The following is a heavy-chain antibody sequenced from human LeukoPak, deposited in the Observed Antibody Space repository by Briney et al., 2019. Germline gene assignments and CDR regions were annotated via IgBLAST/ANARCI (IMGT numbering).Heavy chain of an antibody. V-gene: IGHV3-23*01. CDR3: AKDRGGASGWSSDS. D-gene: IGHD6-19*01. CDR1: GFTFSNYA. CDR2: IGGTSGST. J-gene: IGHJ4*02. Sequence: PGGSLRLSCGASGFTFSNYAMSWVRQAPGQGLEWVSAIGGTSGSTYYADSVKGRFTISRDNFKNMLYLQMNSLRAEDTAVYYCAKDRGGASGWSSDSWGQGTLVTDSS.